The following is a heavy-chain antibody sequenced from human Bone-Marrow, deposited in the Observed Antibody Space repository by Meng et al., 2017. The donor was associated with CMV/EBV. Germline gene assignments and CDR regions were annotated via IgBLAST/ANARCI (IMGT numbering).Heavy chain of an antibody. J-gene: IGHJ2*01. D-gene: IGHD2-2*01. V-gene: IGHV3-15*07. CDR2: IESKTDGGTT. CDR3: TTHPGSVPAAFDWYFDL. Sequence: TFSNAWMNWVRQAPGKGLEWVGHIESKTDGGTTDYAAPVKGRFTISRDDSKNTLFLQMNSLKTEDTAVYYCTTHPGSVPAAFDWYFDLWGRGTLVTVSS. CDR1: TFSNAW.